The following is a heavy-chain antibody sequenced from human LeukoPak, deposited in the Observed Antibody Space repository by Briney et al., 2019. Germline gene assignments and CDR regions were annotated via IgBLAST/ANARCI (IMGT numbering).Heavy chain of an antibody. J-gene: IGHJ5*02. CDR2: IWYDGSNK. V-gene: IGHV3-33*01. Sequence: GGSLRLSCAASGFTFSSYGMHWVRQAPGKGLEWVAVIWYDGSNKYYADSVKGRFTISRDNSKNTLYLQMNSLRAEDTAVYYCARDAGGLGWFDPWGQGTLVTVSS. D-gene: IGHD1-26*01. CDR3: ARDAGGLGWFDP. CDR1: GFTFSSYG.